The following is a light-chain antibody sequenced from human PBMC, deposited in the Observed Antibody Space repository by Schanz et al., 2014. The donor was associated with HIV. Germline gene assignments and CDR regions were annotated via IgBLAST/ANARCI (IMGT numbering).Light chain of an antibody. Sequence: QSALTQPASVSGSLGQSITISCTGTSSDIGSYNLVSWYQQHPGKAPKLMIYEVTKRPSGVPDRFSGSKSGNTASLTVSGLQAEDEADYYCSSYADSNNYVFGTGTKLTVL. CDR2: EVT. V-gene: IGLV2-8*01. CDR3: SSYADSNNYV. CDR1: SSDIGSYNL. J-gene: IGLJ1*01.